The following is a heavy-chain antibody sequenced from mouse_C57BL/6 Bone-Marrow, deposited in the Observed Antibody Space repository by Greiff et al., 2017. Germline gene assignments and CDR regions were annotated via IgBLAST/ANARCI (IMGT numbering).Heavy chain of an antibody. CDR1: GYTFTDYE. J-gene: IGHJ4*01. CDR2: IDPETGGT. V-gene: IGHV1-15*01. CDR3: TRPGDY. Sequence: QVQLQQSGAELVRPGASVTLSCKASGYTFTDYEMHWVKQTPVHGLEWIGAIDPETGGTAYNQKFKGKAILTADKSSSTAYMELRSRTSEDSAVYYCTRPGDYWGQGTSVTVSS.